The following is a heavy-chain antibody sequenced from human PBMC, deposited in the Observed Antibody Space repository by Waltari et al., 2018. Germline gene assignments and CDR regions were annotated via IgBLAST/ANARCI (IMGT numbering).Heavy chain of an antibody. CDR2: VFSNGSF. D-gene: IGHD4-4*01. CDR1: GGSINSASLF. Sequence: QVQLQESGPGLVKPSQTLSLTCTVSGGSINSASLFWSWFRQPAGKGLEWIGRVFSNGSFDYNPSLRSRVTISRDTSRNEFSLKLRSVTAADTAFYYCARDTGYSKSLCDHWGPGTQVIVSS. V-gene: IGHV4-61*02. CDR3: ARDTGYSKSLCDH. J-gene: IGHJ4*02.